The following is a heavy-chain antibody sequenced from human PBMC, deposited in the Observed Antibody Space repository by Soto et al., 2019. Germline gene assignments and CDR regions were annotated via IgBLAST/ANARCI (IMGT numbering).Heavy chain of an antibody. CDR1: GFTFRSYV. Sequence: QVQLVESGGGVVQPGTSLRLSCVGSGFTFRSYVIHWGRQAPGKGLEWVALTSYDGSNKYYDDSVKGRFTISRDNSRKPVDLQMDSLRLEDTALYNCARWGTTGGLDVWGQGTLVSVSS. J-gene: IGHJ4*02. D-gene: IGHD3-16*01. CDR2: TSYDGSNK. V-gene: IGHV3-30*19. CDR3: ARWGTTGGLDV.